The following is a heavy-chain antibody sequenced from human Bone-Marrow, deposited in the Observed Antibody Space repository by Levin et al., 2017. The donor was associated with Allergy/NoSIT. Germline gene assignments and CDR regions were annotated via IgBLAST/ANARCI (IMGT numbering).Heavy chain of an antibody. CDR1: GFTFSSYA. V-gene: IGHV3-23*01. J-gene: IGHJ3*02. CDR3: ARDGGSGVDAFDI. CDR2: ISGSGGSP. D-gene: IGHD3-16*01. Sequence: PSETLSLTCAASGFTFSSYAVSWVRRAPGKGLKWVSAISGSGGSPYYAESVKGRFTISGDNSKNTLYLEMNSLRAEDTAVYYCARDGGSGVDAFDIWGQGTMVTVSS.